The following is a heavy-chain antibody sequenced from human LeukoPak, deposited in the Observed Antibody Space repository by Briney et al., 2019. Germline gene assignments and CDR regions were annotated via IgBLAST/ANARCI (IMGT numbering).Heavy chain of an antibody. V-gene: IGHV3-23*01. J-gene: IGHJ6*03. CDR1: GLTFSSYA. D-gene: IGHD3-3*01. Sequence: GGSLRLSCAASGLTFSSYAMSWVRQAPGKGLEWVSAISGSGGSTYYADSVKGRFTISRDNSKNTLYLQMNSLRAEDTAVYYCAKGGDFWSGPYYYYMDVWGKGTTVTVSS. CDR3: AKGGDFWSGPYYYYMDV. CDR2: ISGSGGST.